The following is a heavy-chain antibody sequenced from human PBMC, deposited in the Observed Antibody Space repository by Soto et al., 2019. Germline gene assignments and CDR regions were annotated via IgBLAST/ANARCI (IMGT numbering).Heavy chain of an antibody. CDR3: ARDRRITIFGVVKQYYYYGMDV. Sequence: EVQLVESGGGLIQPGGSLRLSCAASGFTVSSNYMSWVRQAPGKGLEWVSVIYSGGSTYYADSVKGRSTISRDNSKNTLYLQMNSLRAEDTAVYYCARDRRITIFGVVKQYYYYGMDVWGQGTTVTVSS. D-gene: IGHD3-3*01. CDR2: IYSGGST. J-gene: IGHJ6*02. V-gene: IGHV3-53*01. CDR1: GFTVSSNY.